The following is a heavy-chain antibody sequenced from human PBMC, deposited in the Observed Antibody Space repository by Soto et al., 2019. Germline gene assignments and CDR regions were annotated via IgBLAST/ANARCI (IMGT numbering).Heavy chain of an antibody. Sequence: PSETLSLTCTVSGGSISTYFWSWIRQPPGKGLEWIGNIYYSGTTDYNPSLKSRVTLSVDASKNQFSLKLSSVTAADTAVYYCARGGGSYYDSSTNNTAPGPRKNYYGMDVWGQGTTVTVSS. CDR1: GGSISTYF. J-gene: IGHJ6*02. V-gene: IGHV4-59*12. CDR3: ARGGGSYYDSSTNNTAPGPRKNYYGMDV. D-gene: IGHD3-22*01. CDR2: IYYSGTT.